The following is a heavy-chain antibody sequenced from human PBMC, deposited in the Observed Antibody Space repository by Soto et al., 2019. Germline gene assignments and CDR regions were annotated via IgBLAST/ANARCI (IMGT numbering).Heavy chain of an antibody. V-gene: IGHV4-59*08. CDR2: ISSSGYT. CDR3: ARLHGARFDP. CDR1: GGSISTNY. Sequence: SETLSLTCTVSGGSISTNYWSWIRQPPGKGLEWIGYISSSGYTNYNASLKSRITISIDTSKNQFSLKLTSVTAADTAVYYCARLHGARFDPWSQGNLVTVSS. D-gene: IGHD4-17*01. J-gene: IGHJ5*02.